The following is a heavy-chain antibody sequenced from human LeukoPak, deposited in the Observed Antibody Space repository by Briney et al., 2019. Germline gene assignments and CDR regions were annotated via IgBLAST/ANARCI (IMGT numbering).Heavy chain of an antibody. CDR3: ARAGGRTGDHDAFDI. D-gene: IGHD2-15*01. J-gene: IGHJ3*02. CDR1: GFTFSSYS. CDR2: ISSSSSYI. Sequence: GGSLRLSCAASGFTFSSYSMNWIRQAPGKGLEWVSSISSSSSYIYYADSVKGRFTISRDNAKNSLYLQMNSLRAEDTAVYYCARAGGRTGDHDAFDIWGQGTMVTVSS. V-gene: IGHV3-21*01.